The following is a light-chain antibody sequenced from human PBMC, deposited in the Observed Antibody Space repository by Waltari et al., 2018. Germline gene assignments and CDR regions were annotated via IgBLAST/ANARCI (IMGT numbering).Light chain of an antibody. Sequence: QSVLTQPPSVSGAPGQRVTISCTGSSSNLRAGSDVPWYQQLPGTAPKLLIYGNSNRPSGVPDRFSGSKSGTSASLAITGLQAEDEADYYCQSYDSSLSGGVFGGGTKLTVL. V-gene: IGLV1-40*01. CDR1: SSNLRAGSD. CDR3: QSYDSSLSGGV. J-gene: IGLJ2*01. CDR2: GNS.